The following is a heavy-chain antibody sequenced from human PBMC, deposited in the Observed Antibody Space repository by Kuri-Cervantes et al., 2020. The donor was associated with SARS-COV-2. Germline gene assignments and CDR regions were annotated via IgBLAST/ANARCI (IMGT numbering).Heavy chain of an antibody. J-gene: IGHJ4*02. CDR2: IYYSGST. D-gene: IGHD2-15*01. CDR3: ARGPSRGCSGGSCYWFYSDY. V-gene: IGHV4-59*01. CDR1: GGSFSGYY. Sequence: SETLSLTCAVYGGSFSGYYWSWIRQPPGKGLEWIGYIYYSGSTNYNPSLKSRVTISVDTSKNQFSLKLSSVTAADTAVYYCARGPSRGCSGGSCYWFYSDYWGQGTLVTVSS.